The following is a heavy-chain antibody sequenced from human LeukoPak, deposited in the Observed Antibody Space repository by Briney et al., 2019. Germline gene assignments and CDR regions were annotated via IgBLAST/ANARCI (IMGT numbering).Heavy chain of an antibody. D-gene: IGHD2-15*01. Sequence: PGGSLRLSCAASGFTFSSYAMSWVRQAPGKGLEWVSAISGSGGSTYYADSVKGRFTISRDNSKNTLYLQMNSLRAEDTAVYYCANRDIVVVVAATDDYWGRGTLVTVSS. CDR2: ISGSGGST. CDR1: GFTFSSYA. J-gene: IGHJ4*02. CDR3: ANRDIVVVVAATDDY. V-gene: IGHV3-23*01.